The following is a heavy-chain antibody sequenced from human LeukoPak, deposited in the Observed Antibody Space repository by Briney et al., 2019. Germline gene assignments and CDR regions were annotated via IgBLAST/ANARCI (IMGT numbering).Heavy chain of an antibody. Sequence: PGRSLRLSCAASGFTFSSYAMHWVRQAPGKGLEWVAVISYDGSNKYYADSVKGRFTISRDNSKNTLYLQMNSLRAEDTALYYCARATSGSYSNYYYSYYMDVWGKGTTVTVSS. CDR1: GFTFSSYA. D-gene: IGHD3-10*01. CDR2: ISYDGSNK. V-gene: IGHV3-30*04. J-gene: IGHJ6*03. CDR3: ARATSGSYSNYYYSYYMDV.